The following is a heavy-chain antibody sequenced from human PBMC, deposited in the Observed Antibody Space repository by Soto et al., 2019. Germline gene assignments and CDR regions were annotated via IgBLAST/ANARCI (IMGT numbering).Heavy chain of an antibody. CDR1: GGSFSGYY. CDR2: INHSGST. V-gene: IGHV4-34*01. D-gene: IGHD4-17*01. J-gene: IGHJ4*02. CDR3: ARGRRDYGDSSTLIDY. Sequence: PSETLSLTCAVYGGSFSGYYWSWIRQPPGKGLEWIGEINHSGSTNYNPSLKSRVTISVDTSKNQFSLKLSSVTAADTAVYCCARGRRDYGDSSTLIDYWGKGTLVTVSS.